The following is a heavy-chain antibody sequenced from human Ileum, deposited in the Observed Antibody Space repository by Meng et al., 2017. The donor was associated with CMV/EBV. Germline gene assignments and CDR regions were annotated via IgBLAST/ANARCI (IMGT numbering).Heavy chain of an antibody. V-gene: IGHV3-9*01. CDR2: INWIGSHI. D-gene: IGHD6-13*01. Sequence: GGSLRLSCAASGFVFEGYAMHWVRQAPGKGLEWVSSINWIGSHIGFADSVKGRFSIYRDNAKNSLSLEMNNLRPEDTALYYCVKDSYSSSAYEASFDYWGQGTLVTVSS. CDR3: VKDSYSSSAYEASFDY. CDR1: GFVFEGYA. J-gene: IGHJ4*02.